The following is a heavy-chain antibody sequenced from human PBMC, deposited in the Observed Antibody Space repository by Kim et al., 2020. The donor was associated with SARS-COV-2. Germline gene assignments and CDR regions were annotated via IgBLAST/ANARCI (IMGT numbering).Heavy chain of an antibody. CDR2: IDTSSTYT. J-gene: IGHJ4*02. CDR1: GVRFSDSY. V-gene: IGHV3-11*03. CDR3: VTSENNSPAV. D-gene: IGHD2-2*01. Sequence: GGSLRLSCAVSGVRFSDSYMGWIRQAPGKGLQWVSFIDTSSTYTAYVDSVKGRFTISRDNAKNSLYLQMNSLRVEDTAVYYCVTSENNSPAVWGQGTLVTVSS.